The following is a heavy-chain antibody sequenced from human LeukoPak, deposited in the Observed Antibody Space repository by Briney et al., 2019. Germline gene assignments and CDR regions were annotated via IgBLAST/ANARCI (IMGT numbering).Heavy chain of an antibody. CDR3: AKNYYDTSVHFDI. J-gene: IGHJ3*02. CDR1: GFTFSSYA. D-gene: IGHD3-22*01. Sequence: GGSLRLSRAASGFTFSSYAMSWVRQAPGKGLEWVSAISGSGTITYYADSVKGRFTISRDNSKNTLYLQMNSLRAEDTAVYYCAKNYYDTSVHFDIWGQGTMVTVSS. V-gene: IGHV3-23*01. CDR2: ISGSGTIT.